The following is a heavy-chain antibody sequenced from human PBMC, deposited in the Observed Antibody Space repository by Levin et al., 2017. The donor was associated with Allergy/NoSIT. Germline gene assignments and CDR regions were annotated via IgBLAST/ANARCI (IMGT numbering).Heavy chain of an antibody. V-gene: IGHV3-74*03. J-gene: IGHJ6*02. Sequence: HTGGSLRLSCAASGFTFSSYWMHWVRQAPGKGLVWVSRMNSDGSSTTYADSVKGRFTISRDNAKNTLYLQMNSLRAEDTAVYYCARDGYCSSTSCEYYYGMDVWGQGTTVTVSS. CDR2: MNSDGSST. D-gene: IGHD2-2*03. CDR3: ARDGYCSSTSCEYYYGMDV. CDR1: GFTFSSYW.